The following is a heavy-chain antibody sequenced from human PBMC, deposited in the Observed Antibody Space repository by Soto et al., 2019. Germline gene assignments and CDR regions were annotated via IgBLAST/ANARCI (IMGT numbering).Heavy chain of an antibody. J-gene: IGHJ3*02. Sequence: ASVKVSCKASGYTFTSYYMHWVRQAPGQGLEWRGIINPSGGSTSYAQKFQGRVTMTRDTSTSTVYMELSSLRSEDTAVYYCGSSAGGYSYGPFGAFDIWGQGTMVTVSS. CDR2: INPSGGST. D-gene: IGHD5-18*01. V-gene: IGHV1-46*03. CDR3: GSSAGGYSYGPFGAFDI. CDR1: GYTFTSYY.